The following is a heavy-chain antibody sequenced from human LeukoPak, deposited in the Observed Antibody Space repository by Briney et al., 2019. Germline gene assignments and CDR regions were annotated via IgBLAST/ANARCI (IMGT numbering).Heavy chain of an antibody. D-gene: IGHD1-26*01. CDR2: IKSKTDGGTT. J-gene: IGHJ4*02. Sequence: SGGSLRFSCAASGFTFSNAWMSWVRQAPGKGLEWVGRIKSKTDGGTTDYAAPVKGRFTISRDDSKNTLYLQMNSLKTEDTAVYYCTTGGGVGARPYWGQGTLVTVSS. CDR3: TTGGGVGARPY. CDR1: GFTFSNAW. V-gene: IGHV3-15*01.